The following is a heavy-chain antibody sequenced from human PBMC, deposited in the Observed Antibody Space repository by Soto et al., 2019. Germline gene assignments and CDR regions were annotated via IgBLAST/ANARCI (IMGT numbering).Heavy chain of an antibody. J-gene: IGHJ4*02. CDR2: IYWDDDK. D-gene: IGHD5-12*01. V-gene: IGHV2-5*02. Sequence: QITLKESGPTLVKPTQTLTLTCTFSGFSLRTSGVGVGWIRQPPGKALEWLALIYWDDDKRYSPSLKSRLTITKDTSKNQVVLTMTNMDPVDTATYYCAHNSPDILAADYWGQGTLVTVSS. CDR3: AHNSPDILAADY. CDR1: GFSLRTSGVG.